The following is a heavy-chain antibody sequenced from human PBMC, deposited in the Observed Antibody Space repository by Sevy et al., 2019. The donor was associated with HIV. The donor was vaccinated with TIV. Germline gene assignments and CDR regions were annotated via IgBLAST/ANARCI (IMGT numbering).Heavy chain of an antibody. V-gene: IGHV3-7*01. CDR2: IRPDGSDK. Sequence: GGSLRLSCAASGFTFSPYWMTWVRQAPGKGLEWVANIRPDGSDKYYVDSVKGRFTISRDNAKNSLYLKMNGLRAEDTVMYYCGGGVGLDCWGQGALVTVSS. CDR1: GFTFSPYW. CDR3: GGGVGLDC. D-gene: IGHD1-26*01. J-gene: IGHJ4*02.